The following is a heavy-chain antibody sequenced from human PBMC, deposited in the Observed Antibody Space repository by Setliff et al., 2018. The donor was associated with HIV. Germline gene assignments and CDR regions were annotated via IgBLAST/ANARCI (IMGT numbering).Heavy chain of an antibody. J-gene: IGHJ4*02. V-gene: IGHV4-4*09. CDR3: ARHGDYNFWGGYYFDF. CDR1: GVSINSHY. Sequence: SETLSLTCTVSGVSINSHYWSWIRQPPGKGLEWIGYIYTSGSTNFNPSLKSRGTISVDTSKNQFSLKLNSVTAADTAVYYCARHGDYNFWGGYYFDFWGQGTLVTVSS. CDR2: IYTSGST. D-gene: IGHD3-3*01.